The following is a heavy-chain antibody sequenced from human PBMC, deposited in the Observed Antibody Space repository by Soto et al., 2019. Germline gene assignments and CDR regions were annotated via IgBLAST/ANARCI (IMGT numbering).Heavy chain of an antibody. V-gene: IGHV1-18*01. J-gene: IGHJ6*02. CDR1: GYTFTSYG. D-gene: IGHD2-2*01. Sequence: ASVKVSCKASGYTFTSYGISWVRQAPGQGLEWMGWISAYNGNTNYAQKLQGRVTMTTDTSTSTAYMELRSLRSDDTAVYYCARDYIVVVPADILGGDYYYYGMDVWGQGTMVTVSS. CDR2: ISAYNGNT. CDR3: ARDYIVVVPADILGGDYYYYGMDV.